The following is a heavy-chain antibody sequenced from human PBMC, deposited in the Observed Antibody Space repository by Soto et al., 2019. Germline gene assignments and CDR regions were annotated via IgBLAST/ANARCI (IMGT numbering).Heavy chain of an antibody. V-gene: IGHV3-33*08. D-gene: IGHD5-12*01. J-gene: IGHJ5*02. CDR3: ARDRDGYNHWFDP. Sequence: VQLVESGGGLVKPGGSLRLSCAASGFTFSSYSMHWVRQAPGKGLEWVAVIWYDGSNKYYADSVKGRFTISRDNSKNTLYLQMNSLRAEDTAVYYCARDRDGYNHWFDPWGQGTLVTVSS. CDR2: IWYDGSNK. CDR1: GFTFSSYS.